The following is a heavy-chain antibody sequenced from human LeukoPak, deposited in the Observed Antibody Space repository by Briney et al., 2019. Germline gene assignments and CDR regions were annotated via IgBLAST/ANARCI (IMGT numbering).Heavy chain of an antibody. J-gene: IGHJ4*02. CDR1: GDSVSSNSAA. D-gene: IGHD1-7*01. Sequence: SQTLSLTCAISGDSVSSNSAAWNWIRQSPSRGLEWLGRTYYRSKWYNDYAVSVKSRITINPDTSKNQFSLQLNSVTPEDTAVYYCARVSWPQTGTTGDFDYWGQGTLVTVSS. CDR3: ARVSWPQTGTTGDFDY. CDR2: TYYRSKWYN. V-gene: IGHV6-1*01.